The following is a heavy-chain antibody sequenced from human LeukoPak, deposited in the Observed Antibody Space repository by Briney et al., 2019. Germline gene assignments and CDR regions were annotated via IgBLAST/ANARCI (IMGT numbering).Heavy chain of an antibody. CDR2: ISYDGSNK. J-gene: IGHJ5*02. CDR3: AKDAYGSGSYYLNWFDP. CDR1: GFTFSSYG. Sequence: PGRSLLLSCAASGFTFSSYGMHWVRQAPGKGLEWVAVISYDGSNKYYADSVKGRFTISRDNSKNTLYLQMNSLRAEDTAVYYCAKDAYGSGSYYLNWFDPWGQGTLVTVSS. D-gene: IGHD3-10*01. V-gene: IGHV3-30*18.